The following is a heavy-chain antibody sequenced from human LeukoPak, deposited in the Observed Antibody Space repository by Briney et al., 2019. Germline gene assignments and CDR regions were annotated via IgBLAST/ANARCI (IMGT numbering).Heavy chain of an antibody. J-gene: IGHJ5*02. D-gene: IGHD6-19*01. CDR2: ISSSSSYI. Sequence: GGSLRLSCAASGFTFSRYSMNWVRQAPGKGLEWVSSISSSSSYIYYADSVKGRFTISRDNAKNSLYLQMNSLRAEDTAVYYCARAVAGTFSLFDPWGQGTLVTVSS. V-gene: IGHV3-21*01. CDR3: ARAVAGTFSLFDP. CDR1: GFTFSRYS.